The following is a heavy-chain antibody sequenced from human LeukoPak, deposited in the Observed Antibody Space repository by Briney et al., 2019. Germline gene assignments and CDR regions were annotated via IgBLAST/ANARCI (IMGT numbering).Heavy chain of an antibody. J-gene: IGHJ4*02. CDR2: ISSSSDYI. CDR3: ARDSKIGDFDWLHFDY. D-gene: IGHD3-9*01. V-gene: IGHV3-21*01. CDR1: GFSFSTYS. Sequence: GGSLRLSCAASGFSFSTYSMNWVRQAPGKGLEWVSSISSSSDYIYYADSLKGRFTISRDNAKNSLYLQIHSLRAEDTAVYYCARDSKIGDFDWLHFDYWGQGALVTVSS.